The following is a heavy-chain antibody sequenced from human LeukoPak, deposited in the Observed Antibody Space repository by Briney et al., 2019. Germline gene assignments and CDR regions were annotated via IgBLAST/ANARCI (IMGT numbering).Heavy chain of an antibody. V-gene: IGHV4-39*07. CDR1: GGSISSSSYY. CDR3: ARVNDTAMVAD. J-gene: IGHJ4*02. Sequence: SETLSLTCTVSGGSISSSSYYWGWIRQPPGKGLEWIGSIYYSGSTYYNPPLKSRVTISVDTSKNQFSLKLSSVTAADTAVYYCARVNDTAMVADWGQGTLVTVSS. CDR2: IYYSGST. D-gene: IGHD5-18*01.